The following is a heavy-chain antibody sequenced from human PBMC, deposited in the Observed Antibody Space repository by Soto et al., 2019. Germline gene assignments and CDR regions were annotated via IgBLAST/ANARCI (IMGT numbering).Heavy chain of an antibody. CDR3: ARLGNGGGPLISEYFQH. D-gene: IGHD1-1*01. Sequence: PSETLSLTCTVSGGSISSYYWSWIRQPPGKGLEWIGYIYYSGSTNYNPSLKSRVTISVDTSKNQFSLKLSSVTAADTAVYYCARLGNGGGPLISEYFQHWGQGTLVTSP. V-gene: IGHV4-59*08. J-gene: IGHJ1*01. CDR1: GGSISSYY. CDR2: IYYSGST.